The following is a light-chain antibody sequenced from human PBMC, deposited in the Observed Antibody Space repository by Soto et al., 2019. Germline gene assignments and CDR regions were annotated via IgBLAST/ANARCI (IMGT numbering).Light chain of an antibody. J-gene: IGLJ2*01. CDR3: CSYAGSYGV. Sequence: QSALTQPRSVSGSPGQSVTISCTGTSSDVGGYNYVSWYQQHPGKAPKLMIYDVSKRPSGVPDRFSGSKSGNTASLTISGLQAEEEADYYCCSYAGSYGVFGGGTKLTVL. CDR2: DVS. CDR1: SSDVGGYNY. V-gene: IGLV2-11*01.